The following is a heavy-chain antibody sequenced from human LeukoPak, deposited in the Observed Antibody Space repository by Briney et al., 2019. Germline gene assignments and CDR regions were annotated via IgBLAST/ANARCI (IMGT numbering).Heavy chain of an antibody. J-gene: IGHJ5*02. CDR1: GFTFSSYW. CDR2: INSDGSST. V-gene: IGHV3-74*01. CDR3: AREGVQQWLVPNWFDP. D-gene: IGHD6-19*01. Sequence: GGFLRLSCAASGFTFSSYWMHWVRQAPGKGLVWVSRINSDGSSTSYADSVKGRFTISRDNAKNTLYLQMNSLRAEDTAVYYCAREGVQQWLVPNWFDPWGQGTLVTVSS.